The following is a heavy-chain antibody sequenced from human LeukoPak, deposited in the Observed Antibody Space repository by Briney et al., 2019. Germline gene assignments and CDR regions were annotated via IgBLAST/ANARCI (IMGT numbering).Heavy chain of an antibody. V-gene: IGHV3-23*01. J-gene: IGHJ4*02. CDR3: AKRGVVIRVILVGFHKEAYYFDS. Sequence: GGSLRLSCAASGFTFNTFNMNWVRQAPGKGLEWVAGISGSGGSTNYADSVKGRFTISRDNRKNTLYLQMNSLRAEDMAVYFCAKRGVVIRVILVGFHKEAYYFDSWGQGALVTVSS. D-gene: IGHD3-22*01. CDR2: ISGSGGST. CDR1: GFTFNTFN.